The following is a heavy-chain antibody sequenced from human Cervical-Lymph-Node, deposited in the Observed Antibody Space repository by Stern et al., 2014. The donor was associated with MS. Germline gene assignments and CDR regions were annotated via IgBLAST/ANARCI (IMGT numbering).Heavy chain of an antibody. J-gene: IGHJ4*02. D-gene: IGHD6-19*01. Sequence: EVHLVESGGGLVQPGGSMRLPCAASGFTFSSYAMSWVRQAPGKGLEWVAAINARGDSTYYGESVKGRFTISRDNSKRTLYLQMNSLRAEDTAVYYCAKEGSSIHFDYWGQGTLVAVSS. CDR1: GFTFSSYA. CDR3: AKEGSSIHFDY. V-gene: IGHV3-23*04. CDR2: INARGDST.